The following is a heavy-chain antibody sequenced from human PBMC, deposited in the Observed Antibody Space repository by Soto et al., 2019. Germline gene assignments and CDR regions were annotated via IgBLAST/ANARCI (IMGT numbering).Heavy chain of an antibody. CDR1: GFTFSNYA. CDR3: TRDASRDSSARGWFDP. J-gene: IGHJ5*02. Sequence: GGSLRLSCSASGFTFSNYAMSWVRQSPGKGLEWVSTISSNSAYIYYTDALRGRFTISRDNAKNSLHLHMNSLRAEDTAVYYCTRDASRDSSARGWFDPWGPGTLVTVSS. CDR2: ISSNSAYI. D-gene: IGHD6-13*01. V-gene: IGHV3-21*01.